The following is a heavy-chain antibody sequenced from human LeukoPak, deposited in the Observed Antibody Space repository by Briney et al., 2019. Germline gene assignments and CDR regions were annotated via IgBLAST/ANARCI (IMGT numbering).Heavy chain of an antibody. J-gene: IGHJ1*01. CDR2: ISGIGGST. Sequence: GWSLRLSCAASGFTFSSYAMSWVRQAPGKGLEWVSAISGIGGSTYYADSVKGRFTISRDNSKNTLYLQMNSLRAEDTAVYYCAKDRQKAVAGTGYFQHWGQGTLVTVSS. V-gene: IGHV3-23*01. CDR1: GFTFSSYA. D-gene: IGHD6-19*01. CDR3: AKDRQKAVAGTGYFQH.